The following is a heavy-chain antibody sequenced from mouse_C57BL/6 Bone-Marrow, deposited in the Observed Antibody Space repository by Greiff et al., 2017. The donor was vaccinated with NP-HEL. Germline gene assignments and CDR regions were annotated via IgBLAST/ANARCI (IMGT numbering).Heavy chain of an antibody. CDR2: SRNKANDYTT. V-gene: IGHV7-1*01. CDR3: ARDAGGGGWYFDV. J-gene: IGHJ1*03. CDR1: GFTFSDFY. Sequence: EVQRVESGGGLVQSGRSLRLSCSTSGFTFSDFYMEWVRQAPGKGLEWIAASRNKANDYTTEYSASVKGRFIVSRDTSQSILYLQMNALRAEDTAIYYGARDAGGGGWYFDVWGTGTTVTVSS.